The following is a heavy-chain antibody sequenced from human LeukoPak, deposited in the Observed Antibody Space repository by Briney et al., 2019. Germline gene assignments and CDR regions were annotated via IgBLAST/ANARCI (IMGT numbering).Heavy chain of an antibody. Sequence: SETLSLTCTVSGGSINSYHWSWIRQPAGKGLEWIGRIDGSGSTTFSPSLRSRVTMSVDSSKSQISLNLNSVTAADTAMYYCARSPLSSSGWYRADYWGQGTLVTVSS. CDR3: ARSPLSSSGWYRADY. V-gene: IGHV4-4*07. CDR1: GGSINSYH. D-gene: IGHD6-19*01. CDR2: IDGSGST. J-gene: IGHJ4*02.